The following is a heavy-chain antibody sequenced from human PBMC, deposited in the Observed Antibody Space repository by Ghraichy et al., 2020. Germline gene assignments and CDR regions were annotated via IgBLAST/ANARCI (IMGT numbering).Heavy chain of an antibody. J-gene: IGHJ4*02. CDR1: GFSFSSYS. V-gene: IGHV3-48*02. Sequence: GGSLRLSCAASGFSFSSYSMNWVRQAPGKGLEWISYINTMSSTLTYGDSVKGRFTISRDNAKNSLYLQMNSLRDEDTAVYYCARDVDWASDYWGQGTLVTVSS. CDR2: INTMSSTL. D-gene: IGHD3-9*01. CDR3: ARDVDWASDY.